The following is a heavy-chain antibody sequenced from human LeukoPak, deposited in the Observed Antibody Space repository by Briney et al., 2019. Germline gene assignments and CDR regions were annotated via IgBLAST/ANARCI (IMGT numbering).Heavy chain of an antibody. CDR1: GGSISSGGYY. CDR2: IYYSGST. V-gene: IGHV4-31*03. J-gene: IGHJ3*02. D-gene: IGHD4-17*01. CDR3: ARGRDVYGDYKPAGAFDI. Sequence: SETLSLTCTVSGGSISSGGYYWSWIRQHPGKGLEWIGYIYYSGSTYYNPSLKSRVTISVDTSKNQFSLKLSSVTAADTAVYYCARGRDVYGDYKPAGAFDIWGQGTMVTVSS.